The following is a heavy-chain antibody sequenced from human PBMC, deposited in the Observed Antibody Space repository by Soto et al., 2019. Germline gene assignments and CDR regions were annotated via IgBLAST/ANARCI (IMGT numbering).Heavy chain of an antibody. D-gene: IGHD3-16*01. CDR2: IYYNGIT. CDR1: GGSISSGGYF. Sequence: QVQLQESGPGLVMPSQTLSLTCTVSGGSISSGGYFWSWIRQNPGKGLEWIGYIYYNGITYYNPSLKIRVTISVYTSNNQFSLKLSSVTAADTAVYYCASTPNALYYFDFWGQGTLVTVSS. CDR3: ASTPNALYYFDF. V-gene: IGHV4-31*03. J-gene: IGHJ4*02.